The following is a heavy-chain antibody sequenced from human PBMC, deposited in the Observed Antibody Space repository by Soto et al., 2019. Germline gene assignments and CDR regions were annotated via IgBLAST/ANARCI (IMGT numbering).Heavy chain of an antibody. Sequence: PSETLSLTCAVSGGSISSGGYSWSWIRQPPGKGLEWIGYIYHSGSTYYNPSLKSRVTISVDTSKNHFSLKLSSVTAADTAVYYCARSRGGYFYYWGQGTLVTVSS. CDR3: ARSRGGYFYY. CDR1: GGSISSGGYS. D-gene: IGHD3-22*01. V-gene: IGHV4-30-2*02. J-gene: IGHJ4*02. CDR2: IYHSGST.